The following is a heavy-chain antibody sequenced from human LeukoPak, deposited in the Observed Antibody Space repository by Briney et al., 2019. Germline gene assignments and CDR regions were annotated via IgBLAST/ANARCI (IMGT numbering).Heavy chain of an antibody. CDR1: GFIFSSYN. V-gene: IGHV3-21*01. CDR3: ASGQDYEDGGR. J-gene: IGHJ4*02. D-gene: IGHD4-17*01. CDR2: ISSSSGSI. Sequence: GGSLRLSCAASGFIFSSYNMNWVRQAPGKGLEWVSSISSSSGSINYADSVKGRFTISRDNARNSLYLQMNSLRAEDTAVYFWASGQDYEDGGRWGQGTLVIVSS.